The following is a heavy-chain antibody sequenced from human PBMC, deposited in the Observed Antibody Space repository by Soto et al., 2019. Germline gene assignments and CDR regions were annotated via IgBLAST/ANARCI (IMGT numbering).Heavy chain of an antibody. J-gene: IGHJ4*02. CDR1: GYTFTSYC. CDR3: ARAGYSYGYGGFDY. D-gene: IGHD5-18*01. V-gene: IGHV1-18*01. CDR2: ISAYNGNT. Sequence: GASVKVSCKASGYTFTSYCISWGRQAPGQGLEWMGWISAYNGNTNYAQKLQGRVTMTTDTSTSTAYMELRSLRSDDTAVYYCARAGYSYGYGGFDYWGQGTLVTVSS.